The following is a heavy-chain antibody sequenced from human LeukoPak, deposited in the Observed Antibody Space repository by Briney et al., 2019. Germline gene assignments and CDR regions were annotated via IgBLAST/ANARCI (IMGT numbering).Heavy chain of an antibody. D-gene: IGHD1-26*01. Sequence: ASVKVSCKASGYTFTGYGMNWVRQAPGQGLEWMGWINTNTGKPAYVQGFTGRFVFSLDTSVSTTYLQISSLKAEDTAVYYCAREDWEDWGQGTLVTVSS. J-gene: IGHJ4*02. CDR2: INTNTGKP. V-gene: IGHV7-4-1*02. CDR3: AREDWED. CDR1: GYTFTGYG.